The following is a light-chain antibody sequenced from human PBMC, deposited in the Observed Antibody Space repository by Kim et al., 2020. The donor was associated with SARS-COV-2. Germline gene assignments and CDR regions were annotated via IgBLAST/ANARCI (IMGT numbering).Light chain of an antibody. J-gene: IGKJ1*01. CDR3: QQYSHWPRT. Sequence: VSPGERATLSCRASQSVNSNLVWYQQKPGQAPRLLIYGASTRATGIPARFSGSGAGTEFTLTISSLQSEDFAVYYCQQYSHWPRTFGQGTKVDIK. CDR2: GAS. CDR1: QSVNSN. V-gene: IGKV3-15*01.